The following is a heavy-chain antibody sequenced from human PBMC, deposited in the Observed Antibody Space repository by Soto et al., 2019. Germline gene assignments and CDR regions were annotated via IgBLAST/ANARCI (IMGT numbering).Heavy chain of an antibody. CDR2: ISSSSSTI. CDR1: GFTFSSYS. D-gene: IGHD3-10*01. V-gene: IGHV3-48*02. CDR3: ARDSVSQWFGELLPNYYGMDV. J-gene: IGHJ6*02. Sequence: GGSRRLSCAASGFTFSSYSMNWVRQAPGKGLEWVSYISSSSSTIYYADSVKGRFTISRDNAKNSLYLQMNSLRDEDTAVYYCARDSVSQWFGELLPNYYGMDVWGQGTTVTVSS.